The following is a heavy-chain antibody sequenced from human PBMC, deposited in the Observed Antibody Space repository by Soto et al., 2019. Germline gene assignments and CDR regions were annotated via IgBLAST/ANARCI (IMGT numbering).Heavy chain of an antibody. CDR2: IYYSGST. CDR1: GGSISSSSYY. J-gene: IGHJ6*02. CDR3: ASQRYNSYYYYGMDV. V-gene: IGHV4-39*01. D-gene: IGHD1-20*01. Sequence: SETLSLTCTVSGGSISSSSYYWGGIRQPPGKGLEWTGSIYYSGSTYYNPSLKSRVTISVDTSKNQFSLKLSSVTAADTAVYYCASQRYNSYYYYGMDVWGQGTTVTVSS.